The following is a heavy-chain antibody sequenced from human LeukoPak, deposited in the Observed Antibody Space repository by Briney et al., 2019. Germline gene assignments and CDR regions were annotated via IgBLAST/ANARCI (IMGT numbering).Heavy chain of an antibody. J-gene: IGHJ4*02. D-gene: IGHD6-13*01. CDR3: ARDRIAAGDYFDY. CDR1: GFTFSDYY. Sequence: GGSLRLSCAASGFTFSDYYMSWIRQAPGQGLEWVSYISSSVSTTYYADSVKGRITISRDNSKNSLYLQMNSLRAEDTAVYYCARDRIAAGDYFDYWGQGTLVTVSS. CDR2: ISSSVSTT. V-gene: IGHV3-11*01.